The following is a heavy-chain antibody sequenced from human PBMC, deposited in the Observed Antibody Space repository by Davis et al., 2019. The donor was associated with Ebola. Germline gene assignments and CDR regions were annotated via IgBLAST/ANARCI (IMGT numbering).Heavy chain of an antibody. D-gene: IGHD6-13*01. V-gene: IGHV1-18*01. Sequence: ASVKVSCKASGGTFSSYAISWVRQAPGQGLEWMGWISAYNGNTNYAQKLQGRVTMTTDTSTSTAYMGLRSLRSDDTAVYYCAREGPAATGHIKYSSSWYGAFDIWGQGTMVTVSS. CDR1: GGTFSSYA. CDR2: ISAYNGNT. CDR3: AREGPAATGHIKYSSSWYGAFDI. J-gene: IGHJ3*02.